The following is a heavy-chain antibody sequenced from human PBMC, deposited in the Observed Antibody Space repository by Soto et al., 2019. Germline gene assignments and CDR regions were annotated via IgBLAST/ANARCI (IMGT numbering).Heavy chain of an antibody. J-gene: IGHJ4*02. CDR1: GYTFTSYG. CDR3: ARTYCSSSYCHTGFCDS. D-gene: IGHD2-2*02. Sequence: QVQLVQSGAEVKKPGASVKVSCKASGYTFTSYGISWVRQAPGQGLEWMGWISAYNGNTNYAQKLQGRVTMTTDTATSTAYMELRSLRSDDTAVYYCARTYCSSSYCHTGFCDSWGQGTLVTVSS. V-gene: IGHV1-18*04. CDR2: ISAYNGNT.